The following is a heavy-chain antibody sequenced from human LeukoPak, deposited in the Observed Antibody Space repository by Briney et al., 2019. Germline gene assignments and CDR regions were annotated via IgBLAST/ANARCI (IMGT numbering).Heavy chain of an antibody. D-gene: IGHD3/OR15-3a*01. V-gene: IGHV4-34*01. Sequence: PGGSLRLSCAASGFTFSSYAMSWVRQAPGKGLAWIGEINHSGSTNYNPSLKSRVTISVDTSKNQFSLKLSSVTAADTAVYYCARASPLGLNWFDPWGQGTLVTVSS. CDR3: ARASPLGLNWFDP. CDR2: INHSGST. J-gene: IGHJ5*02. CDR1: GFTFSSYA.